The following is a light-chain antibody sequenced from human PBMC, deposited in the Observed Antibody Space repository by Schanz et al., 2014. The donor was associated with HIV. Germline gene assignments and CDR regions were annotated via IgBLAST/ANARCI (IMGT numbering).Light chain of an antibody. J-gene: IGKJ1*01. CDR1: QSVSSGY. CDR3: QQYGSSPRT. V-gene: IGKV3-20*01. Sequence: EIVLTQSPGTLSLSPGERATLSCRASQSVSSGYLAWYQQKPGQAPRLLMYGASTRATGIPARFSGSGSGTEFTLTISSLQSEDFAVYYCQQYGSSPRTFGQGTKVE. CDR2: GAS.